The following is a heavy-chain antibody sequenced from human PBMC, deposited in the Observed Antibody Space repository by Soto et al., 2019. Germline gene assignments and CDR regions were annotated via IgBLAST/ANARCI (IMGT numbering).Heavy chain of an antibody. J-gene: IGHJ4*02. V-gene: IGHV3-23*01. CDR1: GFTFSSYA. CDR3: AKYYFGSGSYVDY. CDR2: ISGSGGST. Sequence: EVQLLESGGGLVQPGGSLRLSCAASGFTFSSYAMSWVRQAPGKGLEWVSAISGSGGSTYYADSVKGRFTISRDNSKNTVYRQKNSMRVEDMAVYYCAKYYFGSGSYVDYWGQVPLVTVSS. D-gene: IGHD3-10*01.